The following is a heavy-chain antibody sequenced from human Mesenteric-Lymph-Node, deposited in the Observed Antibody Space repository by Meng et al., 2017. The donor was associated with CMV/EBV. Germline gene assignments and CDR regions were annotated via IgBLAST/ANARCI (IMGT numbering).Heavy chain of an antibody. Sequence: GESLKISCAASGFTFSSYWTSWVRQAPGKGLEWVANIKQDGSEKNYVDSVRGRFTISRDNARNSLYLQMNNLRTEDTAVYYCASYYDGSGAYWGQGTLVTVSS. V-gene: IGHV3-7*01. CDR3: ASYYDGSGAY. CDR1: GFTFSSYW. D-gene: IGHD3-22*01. J-gene: IGHJ4*02. CDR2: IKQDGSEK.